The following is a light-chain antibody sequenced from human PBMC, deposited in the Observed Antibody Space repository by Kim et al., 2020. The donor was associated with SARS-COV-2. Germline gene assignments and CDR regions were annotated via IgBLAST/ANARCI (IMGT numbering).Light chain of an antibody. J-gene: IGLJ2*01. Sequence: QSALTQPASVSGSPGQSITISCTGTSSDVGGYKYVSWYQRHPGKAPKLMIYDGSYRLSGVSNRFSGSKSGNTASLTISGLQVEDEADYYCSSYTSITGLYILFGGGTQLTVL. V-gene: IGLV2-14*03. CDR1: SSDVGGYKY. CDR2: DGS. CDR3: SSYTSITGLYIL.